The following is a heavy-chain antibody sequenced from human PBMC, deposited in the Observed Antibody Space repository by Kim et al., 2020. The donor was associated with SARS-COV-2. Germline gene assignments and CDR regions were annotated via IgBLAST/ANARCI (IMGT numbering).Heavy chain of an antibody. D-gene: IGHD3-22*01. CDR3: ATIASSSDYPPGFEDL. CDR2: ISGDSDET. J-gene: IGHJ5*02. V-gene: IGHV1-18*01. Sequence: ALVKFSCKAFGSAFTRQGISWVRQAPGQGLEWMGLISGDSDETKYAQKIQDRVTMNTDTSTSTAYMELRSLRSDDTAMYYCATIASSSDYPPGFEDLWGQGTLVTVSS. CDR1: GSAFTRQG.